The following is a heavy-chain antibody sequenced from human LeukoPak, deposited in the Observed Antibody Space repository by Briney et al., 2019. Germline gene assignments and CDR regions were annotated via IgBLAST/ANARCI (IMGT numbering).Heavy chain of an antibody. D-gene: IGHD6-13*01. CDR2: IKSKTDGGAT. V-gene: IGHV3-15*01. CDR1: GFTFRYAW. J-gene: IGHJ4*02. CDR3: TTGEVAASGY. Sequence: GGSLRLSCAASGFTFRYAWMGWVRQAPGKGLEWVGRIKSKTDGGATEYAAPVKGRFTISRDDSKNTLYLQMNSLKTEETAVYYCTTGEVAASGYWGQGTLVTVSS.